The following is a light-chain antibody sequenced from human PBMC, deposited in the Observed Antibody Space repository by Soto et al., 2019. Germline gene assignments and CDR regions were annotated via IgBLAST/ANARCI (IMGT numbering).Light chain of an antibody. CDR1: QSLVHGDGNTY. CDR2: RVS. J-gene: IGKJ1*01. V-gene: IGKV2-24*01. CDR3: MQATQSLRT. Sequence: DIVMTQSPLSSPVTLGQSASISCRSSQSLVHGDGNTYLSWFQQRPGQPPRLLIYRVSHRFSGVPDRFSGSGAGTDFTLTISRVEPEDVGVYYCMQATQSLRTLGQGTKVDIK.